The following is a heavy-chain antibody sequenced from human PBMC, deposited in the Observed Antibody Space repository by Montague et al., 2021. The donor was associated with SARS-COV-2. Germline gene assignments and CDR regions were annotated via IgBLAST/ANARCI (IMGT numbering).Heavy chain of an antibody. J-gene: IGHJ6*03. CDR1: GGPFSTYS. CDR3: ARLGDGVVPSPILGVGPYYSYYYMDV. D-gene: IGHD3-10*01. CDR2: IHHGGST. Sequence: SDTLSLTCAVHGGPFSTYSWNWIRQPPGRGLEWIGEIHHGGSTNYNPSLKSRVTISADTSKNQFSLKLTSVAAADTAVYYCARLGDGVVPSPILGVGPYYSYYYMDVWGKGTTVTASS. V-gene: IGHV4-34*01.